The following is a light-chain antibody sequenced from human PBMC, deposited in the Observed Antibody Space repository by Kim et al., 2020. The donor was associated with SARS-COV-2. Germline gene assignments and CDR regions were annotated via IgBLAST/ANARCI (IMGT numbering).Light chain of an antibody. CDR3: AAWDDSLNGFYV. CDR2: SKN. V-gene: IGLV1-44*01. J-gene: IGLJ1*01. Sequence: RVTLACSVSSSNTGRQTVNWYRKLPGTAPQLHISSKNPPPSGVPDRFSGSKSGTSASLAISGLQSEDEADYYCAAWDDSLNGFYVFGPGTKVTVL. CDR1: SSNTGRQT.